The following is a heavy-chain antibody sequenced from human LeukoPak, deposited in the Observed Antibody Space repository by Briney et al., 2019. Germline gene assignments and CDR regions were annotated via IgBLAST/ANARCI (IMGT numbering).Heavy chain of an antibody. Sequence: AGPTRVKPTQTLTLTCTFSGFSLSTSGVGVGWIRQPPGKALEWLAVIYWNDDKRYSPSLKSRLTITKDTSKNQVVLTMTNMDPVDTATYYCAHKGEGSGSYPNWFDPWGQGTLVTVSS. D-gene: IGHD3-10*01. J-gene: IGHJ5*02. CDR2: IYWNDDK. CDR3: AHKGEGSGSYPNWFDP. CDR1: GFSLSTSGVG. V-gene: IGHV2-5*01.